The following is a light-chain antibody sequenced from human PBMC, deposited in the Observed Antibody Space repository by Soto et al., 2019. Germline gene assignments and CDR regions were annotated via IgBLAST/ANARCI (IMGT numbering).Light chain of an antibody. V-gene: IGKV3-15*01. Sequence: DIVMTQSPSTLSSSPLERFTFSFIASQGVRSNLDWYQQKPGQAPSLLIYDATTRATGIPARFNGSGSGTEFTLSISSLQSEDIAVYYCQQYNNWPTFGQGTKVDI. CDR1: QGVRSN. J-gene: IGKJ1*01. CDR2: DAT. CDR3: QQYNNWPT.